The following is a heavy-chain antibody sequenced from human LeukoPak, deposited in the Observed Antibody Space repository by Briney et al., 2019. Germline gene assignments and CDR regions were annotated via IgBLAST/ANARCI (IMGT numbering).Heavy chain of an antibody. Sequence: GGSLRLSCAASGFTFSSYSMNWVRQAPGKGLEWVSYISSSSSTIYYADSVKGRYTISRDNSKNTLYLQMNSLRAEDTAVYYCAREIYDSSGYDWYFDLWGRGALVTVSS. V-gene: IGHV3-48*01. CDR2: ISSSSSTI. D-gene: IGHD3-22*01. J-gene: IGHJ2*01. CDR3: AREIYDSSGYDWYFDL. CDR1: GFTFSSYS.